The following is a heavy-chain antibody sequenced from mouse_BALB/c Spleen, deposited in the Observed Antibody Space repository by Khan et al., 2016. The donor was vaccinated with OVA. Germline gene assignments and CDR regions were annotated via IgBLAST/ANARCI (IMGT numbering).Heavy chain of an antibody. J-gene: IGHJ3*01. Sequence: VQLKQSGAELVKPGASVKLSCTASGFNIKDTYMHWVKQRPEQGLEWIGRIDPANGNTKSDPKFQGKATITADTSSNTAYLQLNSLTSEDTAVYYCARDYWDEFTYWGQGTLVTVSA. D-gene: IGHD4-1*01. CDR3: ARDYWDEFTY. CDR1: GFNIKDTY. V-gene: IGHV14-3*02. CDR2: IDPANGNT.